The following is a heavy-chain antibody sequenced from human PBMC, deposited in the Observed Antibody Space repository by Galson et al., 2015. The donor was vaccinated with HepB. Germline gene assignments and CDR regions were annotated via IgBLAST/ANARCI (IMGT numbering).Heavy chain of an antibody. D-gene: IGHD3-3*01. V-gene: IGHV3-53*01. Sequence: SLRLSCAASGFTVGSNCMNWVRQAPGKGLEWVSLIYSGGNTHYADSVQGRFTISRDNSKNTLFLEMNSLRVEDTAVYYCARASRYDDVWKRRPDYYYFMDVWGKGTTVTVSS. CDR1: GFTVGSNC. CDR3: ARASRYDDVWKRRPDYYYFMDV. CDR2: IYSGGNT. J-gene: IGHJ6*03.